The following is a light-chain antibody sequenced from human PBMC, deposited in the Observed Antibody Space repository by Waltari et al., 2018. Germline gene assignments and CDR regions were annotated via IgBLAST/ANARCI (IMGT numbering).Light chain of an antibody. CDR2: AVS. Sequence: QSALTQPASVSGSPGQSITIPCTGTSSDVGNYTRVSWYQQPPGKAPKLMIYAVSKRPSGVSDRFSGSKSGDMASLTISGLQPEDEAEYFCSSYAGSSKGVFGGGTKVTVL. CDR1: SSDVGNYTR. J-gene: IGLJ2*01. V-gene: IGLV2-23*02. CDR3: SSYAGSSKGV.